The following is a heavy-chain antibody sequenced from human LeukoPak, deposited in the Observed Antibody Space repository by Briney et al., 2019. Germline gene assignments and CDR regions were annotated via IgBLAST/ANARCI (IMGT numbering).Heavy chain of an antibody. CDR1: GFTFSSYS. D-gene: IGHD2-15*01. V-gene: IGHV3-21*04. CDR3: AKVLIPYCSGGSCYSEGWVFDY. J-gene: IGHJ4*02. Sequence: GGSLRLSCAASGFTFSSYSMNWVRQAPGKGLEWVSSISSSSSYIYYADSVKGRFTISRDNSKNTLYLQMNSLRAEDTAVYYCAKVLIPYCSGGSCYSEGWVFDYWGQGTLVTVSS. CDR2: ISSSSSYI.